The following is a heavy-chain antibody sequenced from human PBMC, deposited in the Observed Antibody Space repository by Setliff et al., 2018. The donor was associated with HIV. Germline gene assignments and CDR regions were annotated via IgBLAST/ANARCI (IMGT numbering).Heavy chain of an antibody. CDR2: IYNSGSS. D-gene: IGHD6-13*01. CDR1: GASISSSNSY. CDR3: ARHRDPPGTSWIFYYYYMDL. J-gene: IGHJ6*03. V-gene: IGHV4-39*01. Sequence: SETLSLTCTVYGASISSSNSYWAWIRQPPGKRLEWLASIYNSGSSSYNPPLSSRLTVSVDTSKNQVSLRLNSVTAADTGVYYCARHRDPPGTSWIFYYYYMDLWGAGTTVTVSS.